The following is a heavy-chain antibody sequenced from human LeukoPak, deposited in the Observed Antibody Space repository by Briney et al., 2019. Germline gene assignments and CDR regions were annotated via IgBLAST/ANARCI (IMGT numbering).Heavy chain of an antibody. V-gene: IGHV3-20*04. CDR2: ISWDGGST. CDR3: ARGLGLSYSSSWIFDY. D-gene: IGHD6-13*01. Sequence: GGSLRLSCAASGFTFDDYGMNWVRQAPGVGLEWVSGISWDGGSTSYADSVKGRFTISRDNAKNSLYLQMNSLRAEDTAVYYCARGLGLSYSSSWIFDYWGQGSLVTVSP. J-gene: IGHJ4*02. CDR1: GFTFDDYG.